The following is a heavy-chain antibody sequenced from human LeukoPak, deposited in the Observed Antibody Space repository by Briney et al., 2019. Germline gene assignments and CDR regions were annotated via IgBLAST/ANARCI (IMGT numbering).Heavy chain of an antibody. CDR2: ISGSGGST. J-gene: IGHJ4*02. V-gene: IGHV3-23*01. CDR3: AKTISQYYDFWSGYYSPFDY. D-gene: IGHD3-3*01. CDR1: GFTFSSYA. Sequence: GGSLRLSCAASGFTFSSYAMSWVRQAPGKGLEWVPAISGSGGSTYYADSVKGRFTISRDDSKNTLYLQMNSLRAEDTAVYYCAKTISQYYDFWSGYYSPFDYWGQGILVTVSS.